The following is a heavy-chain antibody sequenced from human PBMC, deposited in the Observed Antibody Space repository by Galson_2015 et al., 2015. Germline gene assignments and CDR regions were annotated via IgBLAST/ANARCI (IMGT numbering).Heavy chain of an antibody. CDR3: ARDPDPAVVVTATYFDY. V-gene: IGHV3-33*01. J-gene: IGHJ4*02. D-gene: IGHD2-21*02. CDR2: IWYDGSNK. Sequence: FSSYGMHWVRQAPGKGLEWVAVIWYDGSNKYYADSVKGRFTISRDNSKNTLYLQMNSLRAEDTAVYYCARDPDPAVVVTATYFDYWGQGTLVTVS. CDR1: FSSYG.